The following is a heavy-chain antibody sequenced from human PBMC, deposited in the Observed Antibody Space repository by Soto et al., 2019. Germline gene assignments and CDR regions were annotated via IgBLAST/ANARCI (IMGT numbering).Heavy chain of an antibody. V-gene: IGHV4-34*01. Sequence: QVQLQQWGAGLLKPSETLSLTCAVYGGSFSGYYWSWIRQPPGKGLEWIGEINHSGSTNYNPSLTSRVTISVDTSKHQFSLKLSSVTAADTAVYYCARGRFNSWAYYYYGMDVWGQGTTVTVSS. D-gene: IGHD3-16*01. CDR1: GGSFSGYY. J-gene: IGHJ6*02. CDR3: ARGRFNSWAYYYYGMDV. CDR2: INHSGST.